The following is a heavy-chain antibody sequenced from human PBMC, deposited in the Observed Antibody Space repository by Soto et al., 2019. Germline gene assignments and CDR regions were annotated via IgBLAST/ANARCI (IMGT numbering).Heavy chain of an antibody. J-gene: IGHJ6*03. V-gene: IGHV4-34*01. CDR2: INHSGST. Sequence: SETLSLTCAVYGGSFSGYYWSWIRQPPGKGLEWIGEINHSGSTNYNPSLKSRVTISVDTSKNQFSLKLSSVTAADTAVYYCARGRYCSSTSCYGGYYYYYMDVWGKGTTVTVSS. CDR3: ARGRYCSSTSCYGGYYYYYMDV. D-gene: IGHD2-2*01. CDR1: GGSFSGYY.